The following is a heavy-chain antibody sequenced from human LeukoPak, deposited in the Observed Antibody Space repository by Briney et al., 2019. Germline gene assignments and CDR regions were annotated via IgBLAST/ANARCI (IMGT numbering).Heavy chain of an antibody. CDR3: AREPKTYYDSLTGYQYYYYYYMDV. CDR2: IYTNGST. Sequence: SETLSLTCAVSGGSISSYYWSWIRQPAGKGLEWIGRIYTNGSTNYNPSFKSRVTKSVDTSRNQFSLKLSSVTAADTAVYYCAREPKTYYDSLTGYQYYYYYYMDVWGKGTTVTISS. J-gene: IGHJ6*03. D-gene: IGHD3-9*01. CDR1: GGSISSYY. V-gene: IGHV4-4*07.